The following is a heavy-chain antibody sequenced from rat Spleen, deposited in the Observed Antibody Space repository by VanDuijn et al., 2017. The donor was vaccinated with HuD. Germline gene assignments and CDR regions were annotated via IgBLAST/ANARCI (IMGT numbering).Heavy chain of an antibody. CDR1: GFTFNNYW. J-gene: IGHJ2*01. V-gene: IGHV5-31*01. D-gene: IGHD1-1*01. CDR2: ITNTGGST. CDR3: TRAKSKGYYSAPCYFDY. Sequence: EVQLVESGGGLVQPGRSLKLSCVASGFTFNNYWMTWIRQAPGKGLEWVASITNTGGSTYYPDSVKGRFTISRDNAKSTLYLQMNSLRSEDTATYYCTRAKSKGYYSAPCYFDYWGQGVMVTVSS.